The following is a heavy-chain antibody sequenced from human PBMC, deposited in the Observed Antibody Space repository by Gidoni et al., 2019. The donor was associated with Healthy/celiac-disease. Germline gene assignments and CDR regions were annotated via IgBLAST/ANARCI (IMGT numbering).Heavy chain of an antibody. CDR1: GGSLSSGSYD. D-gene: IGHD6-13*01. V-gene: IGHV4-61*02. Sequence: QVQLQESGPGLVKPSQTLSLTCTVSGGSLSSGSYDWSWIRQPAGKGLEWIGRIYTSGSTNYNPSLKSRVTISVDTSKNQFSLKLSSVTAADTAVYYCAREGQQLAEALDYWGQGTLVTVSS. J-gene: IGHJ4*02. CDR3: AREGQQLAEALDY. CDR2: IYTSGST.